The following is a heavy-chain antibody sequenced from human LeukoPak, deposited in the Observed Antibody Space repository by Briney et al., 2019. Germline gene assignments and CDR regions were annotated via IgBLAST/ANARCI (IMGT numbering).Heavy chain of an antibody. CDR1: GCSFSIYY. V-gene: IGHV4-59*01. CDR2: IYNSGST. D-gene: IGHD1-26*01. CDR3: VRDRELTY. J-gene: IGHJ4*02. Sequence: PSETLSLTCTVSGCSFSIYYWRGIRQPPGKGLEWIGYIYNSGSTNYNPSLRGRVTISVDTSKNQFSLKLNSVTAADTAVYYCVRDRELTYWSQGTLVTVSS.